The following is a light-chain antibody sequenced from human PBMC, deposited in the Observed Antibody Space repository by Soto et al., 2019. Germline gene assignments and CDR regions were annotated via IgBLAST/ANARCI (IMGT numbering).Light chain of an antibody. J-gene: IGKJ1*01. CDR3: LQHNSYPRT. Sequence: DIQMTQSPSSLSASVGDRVTITCRASQGIGNDLGWYQQKPGKAPKRLIYAASSLQSGVPSRFSGSGSGTEFTLTIRSLQPEDFATYFCLQHNSYPRTFGQGTKVDI. CDR1: QGIGND. CDR2: AAS. V-gene: IGKV1-17*01.